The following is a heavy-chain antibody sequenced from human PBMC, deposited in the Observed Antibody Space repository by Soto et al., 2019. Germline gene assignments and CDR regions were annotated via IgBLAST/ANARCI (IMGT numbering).Heavy chain of an antibody. J-gene: IGHJ4*02. CDR3: ARVRQQLVLSLFDY. CDR2: IYYSGST. CDR1: GGSISSGGYY. Sequence: SETLSLTCTVSGGSISSGGYYWILIRQHPGKGLEWIGYIYYSGSTYYNPSLKSRVTISVDTSKNQFSLKLSSVTAADTAVYYCARVRQQLVLSLFDYWGQGTLVTVSS. D-gene: IGHD6-13*01. V-gene: IGHV4-31*03.